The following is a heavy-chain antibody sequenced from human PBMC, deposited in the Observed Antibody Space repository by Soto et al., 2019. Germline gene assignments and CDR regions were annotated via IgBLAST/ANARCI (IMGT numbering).Heavy chain of an antibody. CDR3: ASRYSSSYGRNYYYGMDV. D-gene: IGHD6-6*01. V-gene: IGHV1-69*12. J-gene: IGHJ6*02. CDR2: IIPIFGTA. CDR1: GGTFSSYA. Sequence: QVQLVQSGAEVKKPGSSVKVSCKASGGTFSSYAISWVRQAPGQGLEWMGGIIPIFGTANYAQKFQGRVTITADESTITAYMELSSLRSEDTAVYYCASRYSSSYGRNYYYGMDVWGQGTTVTVSS.